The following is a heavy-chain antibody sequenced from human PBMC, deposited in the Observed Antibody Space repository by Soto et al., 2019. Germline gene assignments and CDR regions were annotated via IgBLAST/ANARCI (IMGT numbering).Heavy chain of an antibody. CDR2: IYYSGST. CDR3: ARCNWGLYWFDP. J-gene: IGHJ5*02. CDR1: GGSISSYY. V-gene: IGHV4-59*08. Sequence: PSETLSLTCTVSGGSISSYYWSWIRRPPGKGLEWIGYIYYSGSTNYNPSLKSRVTISVDTSKNQFSLKLSSVTAADTAVYYCARCNWGLYWFDPWVQGTLVTVSS. D-gene: IGHD7-27*01.